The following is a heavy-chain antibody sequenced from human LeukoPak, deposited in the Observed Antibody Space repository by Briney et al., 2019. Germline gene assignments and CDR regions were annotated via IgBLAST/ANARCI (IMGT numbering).Heavy chain of an antibody. CDR1: GFTFSSYA. V-gene: IGHV3-23*01. CDR2: ISGSGGST. J-gene: IGHJ4*02. CDR3: AKIIHYDYVWGSYRYAFDH. D-gene: IGHD3-16*02. Sequence: GGSLRLSCAASGFTFSSYAMSWVRQAPGKGLEWVSAISGSGGSTYYADSVKGRFTISRDNSKNTLYLQMNSLRAEDTAAYYCAKIIHYDYVWGSYRYAFDHWGQGTLVTVSS.